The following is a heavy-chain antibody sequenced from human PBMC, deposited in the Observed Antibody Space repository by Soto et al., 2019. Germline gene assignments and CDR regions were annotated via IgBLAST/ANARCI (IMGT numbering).Heavy chain of an antibody. V-gene: IGHV3-30-3*01. CDR2: ISYDGSNK. Sequence: QVQLVESGGGVVQPGRSLRLSCAASGFTFSSYAMHWVRQAPGKGLEWVAVISYDGSNKYYADSVKGRFTISRDNSKNTLYLQMNSLRAEDTAVYYCARDRGYYDSSGYVDYWGQGTLVTVSS. J-gene: IGHJ4*02. D-gene: IGHD3-22*01. CDR3: ARDRGYYDSSGYVDY. CDR1: GFTFSSYA.